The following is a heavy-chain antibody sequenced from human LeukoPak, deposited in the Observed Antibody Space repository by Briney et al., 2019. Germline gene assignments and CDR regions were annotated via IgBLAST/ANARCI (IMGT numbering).Heavy chain of an antibody. CDR3: ARHDGQLALYPF. CDR2: IHASGRT. D-gene: IGHD2-2*01. CDR1: GPPVSSYY. J-gene: IGHJ4*02. Sequence: SETLSLTCTVSGPPVSSYYWSWIRQSPGKELEWVTYIHASGRTNSTPSLKSRVTHSVDTSQNQFSLKLSSVTAADTAVYYCARHDGQLALYPFWGQGTLVTVSS. V-gene: IGHV4-59*08.